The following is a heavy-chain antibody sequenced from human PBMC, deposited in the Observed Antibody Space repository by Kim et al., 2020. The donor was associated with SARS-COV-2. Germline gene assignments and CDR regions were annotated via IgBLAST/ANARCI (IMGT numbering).Heavy chain of an antibody. CDR3: ARHNPVAVLAGSYFDS. J-gene: IGHJ4*01. CDR2: VSSSRNT. Sequence: SETLSLTCTVSGVSVNRDYWAWIRQPPGKGLEWIGYVSSSRNTKYNPSFGSRVTISLDTSKNQFSLKLTSVAAADTAAYFCARHNPVAVLAGSYFDSWG. V-gene: IGHV4-59*02. CDR1: GVSVNRDY. D-gene: IGHD3-3*02.